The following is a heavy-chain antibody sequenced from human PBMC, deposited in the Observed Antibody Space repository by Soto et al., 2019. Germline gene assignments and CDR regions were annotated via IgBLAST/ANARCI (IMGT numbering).Heavy chain of an antibody. D-gene: IGHD6-19*01. CDR1: GFTFTNAW. CDR2: IKSKTDGGTA. J-gene: IGHJ3*02. V-gene: IGHV3-15*01. Sequence: GGSLRLSCAASGFTFTNAWMDWVRQAPGKGLEWVGRIKSKTDGGTADYVAPVKGRFTISRDDSKSTLYVQMNSLKIEDTAVYYCTTEMRHSRGWYGPFHIWGQGTRVTVSS. CDR3: TTEMRHSRGWYGPFHI.